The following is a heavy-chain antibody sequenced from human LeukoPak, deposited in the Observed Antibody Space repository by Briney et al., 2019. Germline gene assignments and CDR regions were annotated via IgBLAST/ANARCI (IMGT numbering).Heavy chain of an antibody. D-gene: IGHD3-10*01. J-gene: IGHJ5*02. CDR2: IYYSGST. V-gene: IGHV4-59*12. CDR1: GGSISSYY. Sequence: PSETLSLTCTVSGGSISSYYWSWIRQPPGKGLEWIGYIYYSGSTNYNPSLKSRVTISVDTSKNQFSLKLSSVTAADTAVYYCARERSDYYGSGSYLYGWFDPWGQGTLVTVSS. CDR3: ARERSDYYGSGSYLYGWFDP.